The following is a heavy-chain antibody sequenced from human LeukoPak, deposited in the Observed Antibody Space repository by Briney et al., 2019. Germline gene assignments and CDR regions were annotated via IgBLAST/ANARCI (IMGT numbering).Heavy chain of an antibody. D-gene: IGHD3-9*01. J-gene: IGHJ4*02. CDR1: GFTFSSFG. Sequence: PGRSLRLSCAASGFTFSSFGMHWVRQAPGQGLEWMGWINPNSGGTNYAQKFQGRVTMTRDTSISTAYMELSRLRSDDTAVYYCARSSYYDILTGYYDYWGQGTLVSVSS. CDR2: INPNSGGT. V-gene: IGHV1-2*02. CDR3: ARSSYYDILTGYYDY.